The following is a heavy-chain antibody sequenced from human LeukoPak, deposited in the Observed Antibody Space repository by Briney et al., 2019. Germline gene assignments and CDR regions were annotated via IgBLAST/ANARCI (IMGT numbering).Heavy chain of an antibody. V-gene: IGHV1-2*02. CDR2: INPNSGGT. J-gene: IGHJ4*02. CDR3: ARGLDKYDYWSGYFLAY. CDR1: GYTFTCYY. Sequence: ASVKVSCKASGYTFTCYYMYWVRQAPGQGLEWMGWINPNSGGTNYAQTFQGRVTMTRDTSISTAYMELSRLRSDDTAVYYCARGLDKYDYWSGYFLAYWGQGTLVTVSS. D-gene: IGHD3-3*01.